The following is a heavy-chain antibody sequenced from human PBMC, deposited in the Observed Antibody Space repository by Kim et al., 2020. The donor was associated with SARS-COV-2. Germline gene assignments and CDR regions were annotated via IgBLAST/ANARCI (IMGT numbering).Heavy chain of an antibody. V-gene: IGHV4-39*07. CDR3: ARDSLGSWFDP. D-gene: IGHD2-15*01. J-gene: IGHJ5*02. Sequence: TYYNPSLKSRVTISVDTSKNQFSLKLSSVTAADTAVYYCARDSLGSWFDPWGQGTLVTVSS. CDR2: T.